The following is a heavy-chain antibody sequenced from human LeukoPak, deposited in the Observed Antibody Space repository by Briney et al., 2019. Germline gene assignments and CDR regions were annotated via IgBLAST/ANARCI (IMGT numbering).Heavy chain of an antibody. CDR1: GGSISSVDYY. Sequence: SETLSLTCTVSGGSISSVDYYWSWIRQPPGKGLEWIGYIYYSGSTYYNPSLKSRVTISVDTSKNQFSLKLSSVTAADTAVYYCARHGAGSYSQTSFDYWGQGTLVTVSS. CDR2: IYYSGST. CDR3: ARHGAGSYSQTSFDY. J-gene: IGHJ4*02. V-gene: IGHV4-30-4*01. D-gene: IGHD3-10*01.